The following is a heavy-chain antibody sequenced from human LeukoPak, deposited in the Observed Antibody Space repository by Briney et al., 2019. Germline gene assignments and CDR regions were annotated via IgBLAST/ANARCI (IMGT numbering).Heavy chain of an antibody. V-gene: IGHV4-39*01. CDR3: ARGWELLNDAFDI. D-gene: IGHD1-26*01. Sequence: SETLSLTCTVSGGSISSSSYYWGWIRQPPGKGLEWIGSIYYSGSTYYNPSLRSRVTISVDTSKNQFSLKLSSVTAADTAVYCCARGWELLNDAFDIWGQGTMVTVSS. J-gene: IGHJ3*02. CDR2: IYYSGST. CDR1: GGSISSSSYY.